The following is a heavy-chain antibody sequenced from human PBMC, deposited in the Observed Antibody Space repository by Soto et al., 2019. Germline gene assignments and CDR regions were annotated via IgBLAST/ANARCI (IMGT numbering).Heavy chain of an antibody. Sequence: SETLSLTCTVSGGSISSYYWSWVRQPPGKGLEWIGYIYYSGSTNYNPSLKSRVTISVDTSKNQFSLKLSSVTAADTAVYYCARATDIVVVVAARRSHHYYGMDVWGQGTTVTVSS. J-gene: IGHJ6*02. D-gene: IGHD2-15*01. CDR2: IYYSGST. V-gene: IGHV4-59*01. CDR3: ARATDIVVVVAARRSHHYYGMDV. CDR1: GGSISSYY.